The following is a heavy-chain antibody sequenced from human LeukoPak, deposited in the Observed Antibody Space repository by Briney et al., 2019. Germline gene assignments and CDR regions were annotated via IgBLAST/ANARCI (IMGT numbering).Heavy chain of an antibody. J-gene: IGHJ4*02. D-gene: IGHD3-22*01. Sequence: ASVKVSCKASGYTFTSYDINWVRQATGQGLEWMGWISAHNGNTNYAQKLQGRVTMTTDTSTSTAYMELRSLRSDDTAVYYCARGRVDYYDSSGYIFDYWGQGTLVTVSS. V-gene: IGHV1-18*01. CDR3: ARGRVDYYDSSGYIFDY. CDR2: ISAHNGNT. CDR1: GYTFTSYD.